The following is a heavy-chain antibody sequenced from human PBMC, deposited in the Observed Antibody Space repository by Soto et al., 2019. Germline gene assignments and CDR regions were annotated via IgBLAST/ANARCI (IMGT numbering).Heavy chain of an antibody. Sequence: GESLKISCKGSGYSFTSYWIGWVRQMPGKGLEWMGIIYPGDSDTRYSPSFQGQVTISADKSISTAYLQRSSLKAPDTAMYYCARLRDVTIFGVVSPGGMDVWGQGTTVTVSS. J-gene: IGHJ6*02. CDR2: IYPGDSDT. D-gene: IGHD3-3*01. CDR3: ARLRDVTIFGVVSPGGMDV. V-gene: IGHV5-51*01. CDR1: GYSFTSYW.